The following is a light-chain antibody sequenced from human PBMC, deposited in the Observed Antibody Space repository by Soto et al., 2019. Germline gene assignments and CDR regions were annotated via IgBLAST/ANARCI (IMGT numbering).Light chain of an antibody. CDR2: NTG. CDR1: TGAVTSGNY. J-gene: IGLJ7*01. CDR3: LLFYGGAHAV. Sequence: QAVVTQEPSLTVSPGGTVTLTCASGTGAVTSGNYPSWFQQKPGQPPRSLIYNTGDKQSWTPARFSGSLLGGKAALTLSGVLPEDEADYYCLLFYGGAHAVFGGGTKLTVL. V-gene: IGLV7-43*01.